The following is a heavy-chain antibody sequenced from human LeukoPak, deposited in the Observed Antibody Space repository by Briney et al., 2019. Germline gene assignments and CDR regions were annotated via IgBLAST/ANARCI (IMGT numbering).Heavy chain of an antibody. CDR3: ARPGLAYCGADCYSTEGYYFDY. Sequence: PSETLSLTCAVYGENFSIYFYSWIRQPPGKGLEWIGEINHGGSTSYNPSLKSRVTISVDTSKNQFSLRLSSVTAADTAMYYCARPGLAYCGADCYSTEGYYFDYWSQGTLVIVSS. CDR1: GENFSIYF. CDR2: INHGGST. J-gene: IGHJ4*02. V-gene: IGHV4-34*01. D-gene: IGHD2-21*01.